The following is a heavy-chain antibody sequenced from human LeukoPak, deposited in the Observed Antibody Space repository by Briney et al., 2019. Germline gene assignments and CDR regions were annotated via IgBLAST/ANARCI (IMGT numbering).Heavy chain of an antibody. Sequence: PSETLSLTCTVSGGSISSSSYYWGWIRQPPGKGLEWIGSIYYSGSTYYNPSLKSRVTISVDTAKNQFSLTLSSVTAADTAVYYCARASRVGSSSWYWRVYYYYYYMDVWGQGTLVTVSS. CDR3: ARASRVGSSSWYWRVYYYYYYMDV. CDR2: IYYSGST. D-gene: IGHD6-13*01. J-gene: IGHJ6*03. CDR1: GGSISSSSYY. V-gene: IGHV4-39*07.